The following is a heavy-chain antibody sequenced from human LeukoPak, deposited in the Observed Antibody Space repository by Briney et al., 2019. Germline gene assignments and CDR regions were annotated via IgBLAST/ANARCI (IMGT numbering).Heavy chain of an antibody. CDR3: ARVVDRNLLRYFDP. J-gene: IGHJ5*02. CDR2: IIPTFGTA. Sequence: ASVKVSFKASGGTFSSYAISWVRQAPGQGLEWMGGIIPTFGTANYAQKFQGRVTITADESTSTAYMELSSLRSEDTAVYYCARVVDRNLLRYFDPWGQGTLVTVSS. D-gene: IGHD3-9*01. CDR1: GGTFSSYA. V-gene: IGHV1-69*01.